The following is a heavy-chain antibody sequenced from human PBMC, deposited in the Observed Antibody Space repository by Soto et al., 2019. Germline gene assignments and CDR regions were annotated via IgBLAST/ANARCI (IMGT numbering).Heavy chain of an antibody. V-gene: IGHV4-39*01. CDR3: ARVYYYGSGSPYYFDY. J-gene: IGHJ4*02. Sequence: SETLSLTCTVSGGSISSGGYYWGWIRQPPGKGLEWIGSIYYSGSTYYNPSLKSRVTISVDTSKNQFSLKLSSVTAADTAVYYCARVYYYGSGSPYYFDYWGQGTLVTVSS. D-gene: IGHD3-10*01. CDR2: IYYSGST. CDR1: GGSISSGGYY.